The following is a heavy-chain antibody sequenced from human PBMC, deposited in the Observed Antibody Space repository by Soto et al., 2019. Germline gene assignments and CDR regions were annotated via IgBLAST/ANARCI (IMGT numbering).Heavy chain of an antibody. CDR3: ARENYGSFDF. CDR1: GFTFSAYY. J-gene: IGHJ4*02. D-gene: IGHD3-10*01. V-gene: IGHV3-11*05. CDR2: IRGGSTYT. Sequence: QVQLVESGGGLVRPGGSLRLSCAASGFTFSAYYMTWIRQAPGKGLEWVSSIRGGSTYTHYADSVQGRFTISRDDAKNSLYLQVNSLRAEDTAVYYCARENYGSFDFWGQGTLVTVSS.